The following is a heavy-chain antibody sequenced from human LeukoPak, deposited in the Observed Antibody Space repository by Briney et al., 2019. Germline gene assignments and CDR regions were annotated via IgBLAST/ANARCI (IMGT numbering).Heavy chain of an antibody. V-gene: IGHV4-39*07. D-gene: IGHD3-22*01. CDR3: AADRTGLAFDI. CDR2: IYYSGST. Sequence: TPSETLSLTCTVSGGSISSSSYYWGWIRQPPGKGLEWIGSIYYSGSTYYNPSLKSRVTISVDTSKNQFSLKLSSVTAADTAVYYCAADRTGLAFDIWGQGTMVTVSS. J-gene: IGHJ3*02. CDR1: GGSISSSSYY.